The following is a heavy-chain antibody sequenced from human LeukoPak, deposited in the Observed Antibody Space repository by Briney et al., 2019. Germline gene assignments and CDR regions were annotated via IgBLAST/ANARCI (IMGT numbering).Heavy chain of an antibody. CDR1: GCTPWSYA. CDR2: FSGSGGST. J-gene: IGHJ4*02. Sequence: GGSLRLSCAASGCTPWSYAITWGRQAPGKGLEWVSIFSGSGGSTYYADSVKGRFTISRDNSKNTLYLQMNSLRAEDAAVYYCAKADYSSTWYYFDFWGQGTLVTVSP. CDR3: AKADYSSTWYYFDF. V-gene: IGHV3-23*01. D-gene: IGHD6-13*01.